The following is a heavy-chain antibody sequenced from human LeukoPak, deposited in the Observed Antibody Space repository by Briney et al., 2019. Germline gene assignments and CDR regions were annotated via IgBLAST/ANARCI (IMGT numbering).Heavy chain of an antibody. D-gene: IGHD4-23*01. J-gene: IGHJ4*02. Sequence: PGGSLRLACAASGFTFSSYSMNWVRQAPGKGLEWVSSISSSSSYIYYADSVKGRFTISRDNAKNSLYLQMNSLRAEDTAVYYCARALQGQVVTLPFDYWGQGTLVAVSS. CDR1: GFTFSSYS. V-gene: IGHV3-21*01. CDR3: ARALQGQVVTLPFDY. CDR2: ISSSSSYI.